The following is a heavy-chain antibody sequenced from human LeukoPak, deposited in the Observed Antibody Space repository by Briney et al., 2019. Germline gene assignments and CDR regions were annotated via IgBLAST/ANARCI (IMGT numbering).Heavy chain of an antibody. D-gene: IGHD4-17*01. Sequence: HPGGSLRLSCAASGITFTNYAMTWVRQAPGKGLEWVSGISEGVGNTYYADSVKGRFTISRDHSKNTLYLQMNSLRAEDTALYYCAKREKGTTGRFFDYWGQGTLVTVSS. J-gene: IGHJ4*02. CDR2: ISEGVGNT. CDR1: GITFTNYA. CDR3: AKREKGTTGRFFDY. V-gene: IGHV3-23*01.